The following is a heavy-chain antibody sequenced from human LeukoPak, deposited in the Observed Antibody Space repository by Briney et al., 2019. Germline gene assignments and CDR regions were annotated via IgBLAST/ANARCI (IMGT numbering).Heavy chain of an antibody. D-gene: IGHD2-15*01. CDR2: ISWNSGSI. CDR1: GFTFDDYA. V-gene: IGHV3-9*01. J-gene: IGHJ6*02. CDR3: AKDIVGYCSGGSCPENYYYGMDV. Sequence: GGSLRLSCAASGFTFDDYAMHWVRQAPGKGLEWVSGISWNSGSIGYADSVKGRFTISRDNAKNSLYLQMNGLRAEDTALYYCAKDIVGYCSGGSCPENYYYGMDVWGQGTTVTVSS.